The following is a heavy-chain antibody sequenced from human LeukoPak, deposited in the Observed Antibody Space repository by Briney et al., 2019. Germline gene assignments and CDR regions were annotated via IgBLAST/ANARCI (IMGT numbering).Heavy chain of an antibody. CDR3: ARLDAEDISGYYLDY. V-gene: IGHV5-51*01. CDR1: GYSFPSYW. D-gene: IGHD3-22*01. J-gene: IGHJ4*02. CDR2: IYPGDSDT. Sequence: GESLKISCKGSGYSFPSYWIGWVRQMPGQGLEWMGIIYPGDSDTRYSPSFQGQVTISADKSISTAYLQWSSLKASDTAMYYCARLDAEDISGYYLDYWGQGTLVTVSS.